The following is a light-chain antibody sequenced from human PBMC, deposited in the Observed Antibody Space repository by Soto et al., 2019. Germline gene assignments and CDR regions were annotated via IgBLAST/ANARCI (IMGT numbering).Light chain of an antibody. J-gene: IGKJ2*01. Sequence: DIQMTQSPSSLSASVGDRVTITCRASQSISSYLNWYQQKPGRAPKLLIYAASSLQSVFPSRFSGSGSGTDFTLTISSLQPEDFATYYCQQSYSTLMYTFGQGTKLEIK. V-gene: IGKV1-39*01. CDR1: QSISSY. CDR2: AAS. CDR3: QQSYSTLMYT.